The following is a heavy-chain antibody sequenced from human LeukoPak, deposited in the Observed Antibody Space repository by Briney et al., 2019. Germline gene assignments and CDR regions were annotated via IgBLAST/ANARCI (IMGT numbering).Heavy chain of an antibody. CDR1: GFAFSSYW. CDR3: ARAAYASSSDS. D-gene: IGHD6-6*01. Sequence: SGGSLRLSCVASGFAFSSYWMAWVRQAPGRGLAWVASVDLDGGGKYSVDSVKGRFTISRDNAKNSLYLRMDSLRAEDTAVYYCARAAYASSSDSWGQGTLVTVSS. V-gene: IGHV3-7*05. J-gene: IGHJ4*02. CDR2: VDLDGGGK.